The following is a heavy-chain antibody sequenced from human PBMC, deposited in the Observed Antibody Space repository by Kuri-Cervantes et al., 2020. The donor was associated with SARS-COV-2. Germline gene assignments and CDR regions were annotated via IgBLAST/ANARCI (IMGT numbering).Heavy chain of an antibody. J-gene: IGHJ4*02. V-gene: IGHV4-39*01. D-gene: IGHD6-13*01. Sequence: SETLSLTCTVSGDSISSNSCFWGWIRQPPGRGLEWIGNIYYSGSTYYNPSLKSRVTISVDTSKKQFSLKLSSVTAADTAIYYCVRAAAGIYYFDYWGQGTLVTVSS. CDR2: IYYSGST. CDR1: GDSISSNSCF. CDR3: VRAAAGIYYFDY.